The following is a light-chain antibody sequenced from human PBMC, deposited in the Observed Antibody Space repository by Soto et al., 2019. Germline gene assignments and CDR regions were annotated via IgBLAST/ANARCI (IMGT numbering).Light chain of an antibody. Sequence: EIVMTKSPDTVSLSPGEGSTLSVMASQSISTTVAWYQQKPGQAPRLLIYGASTRATGIPVRFTGSGSGTEFTLIISSLQSEDLAVYYCQQYTDWPTTFGQGTKVDI. CDR2: GAS. CDR3: QQYTDWPTT. V-gene: IGKV3-15*01. CDR1: QSISTT. J-gene: IGKJ1*01.